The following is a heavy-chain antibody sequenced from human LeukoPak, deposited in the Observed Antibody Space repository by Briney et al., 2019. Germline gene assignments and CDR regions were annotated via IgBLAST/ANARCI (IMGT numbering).Heavy chain of an antibody. CDR3: ARGVDIVVVPAAQGVYYYYGMDV. CDR1: GFTFSSYA. J-gene: IGHJ6*02. D-gene: IGHD2-2*01. V-gene: IGHV3-30-3*01. Sequence: GGSLRLSCAASGFTFSSYAMHWVRQAPGKGLEWVAVISYDGSNKYYADSVKGRFTISRDNAKNSLYLQMNSLRAEDTAVYYCARGVDIVVVPAAQGVYYYYGMDVWGQGTTVTVSS. CDR2: ISYDGSNK.